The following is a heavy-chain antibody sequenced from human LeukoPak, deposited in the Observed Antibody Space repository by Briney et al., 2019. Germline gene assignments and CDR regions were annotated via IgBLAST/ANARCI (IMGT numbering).Heavy chain of an antibody. J-gene: IGHJ6*03. CDR1: GGTFSRYA. CDR2: IIPIFGTA. Sequence: SVKVSCKASGGTFSRYAISWVRQAPGQGLEWMGGIIPIFGTANYAQKFQGRVTITTDESTSTAYMELSSLRSEDTAVYYCARGVSAAAGPYYYYYYMDVWGKGTTVTVSS. CDR3: ARGVSAAAGPYYYYYYMDV. D-gene: IGHD6-13*01. V-gene: IGHV1-69*05.